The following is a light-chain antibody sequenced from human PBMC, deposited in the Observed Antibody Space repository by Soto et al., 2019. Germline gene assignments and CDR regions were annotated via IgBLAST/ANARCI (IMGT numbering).Light chain of an antibody. CDR1: KSISSW. Sequence: DIQMTQSPSTLSASVGDRVTITCRASKSISSWLAWYQQKPGKAPKLLIYDASYLERGVPSRFSGSASGTEFTLTISSLQPDELATYYCQQYNSFWTFGQGTKVET. J-gene: IGKJ1*01. V-gene: IGKV1-5*01. CDR3: QQYNSFWT. CDR2: DAS.